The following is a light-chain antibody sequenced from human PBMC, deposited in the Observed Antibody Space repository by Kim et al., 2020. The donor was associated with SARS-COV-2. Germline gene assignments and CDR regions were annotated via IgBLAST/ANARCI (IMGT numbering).Light chain of an antibody. CDR2: DAS. Sequence: SLSPGQRASVSCRGSQSVSTYVAWYQQKPGQAPRLLIYDASNRATGIPARFSGSGSGTDVTLTISSLEPEDFAVYYCQQRSNWPLTFGGGTKVEIK. V-gene: IGKV3-11*01. CDR3: QQRSNWPLT. J-gene: IGKJ4*01. CDR1: QSVSTY.